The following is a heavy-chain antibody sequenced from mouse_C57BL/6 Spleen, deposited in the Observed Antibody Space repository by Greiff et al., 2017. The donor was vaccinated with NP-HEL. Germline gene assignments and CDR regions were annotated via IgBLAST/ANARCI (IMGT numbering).Heavy chain of an antibody. CDR1: GFSLTSYG. V-gene: IGHV2-6*01. J-gene: IGHJ4*01. D-gene: IGHD2-5*01. CDR3: ARYSNYDAMDY. Sequence: QVQLQQSGPGLVAPSQCLSITCTVSGFSLTSYGVDWVRQSPGKGLEWLGVIWGVGSTNYNSALKSRLSISKDNSKSQVFLKMNSLQTDDTAMYYCARYSNYDAMDYWGQGTSVTVSS. CDR2: IWGVGST.